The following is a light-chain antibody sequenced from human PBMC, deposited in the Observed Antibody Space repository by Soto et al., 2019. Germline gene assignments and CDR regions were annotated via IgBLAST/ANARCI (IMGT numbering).Light chain of an antibody. J-gene: IGLJ2*01. Sequence: QSVLTQPPSASGTPGQRVTISCSGSSSNIGSNTVNWYQQLPGTAPKLLIYNNNQRPSGVPDRLSGSKSGTSASLAIRGLQPEDEADYYCAAWDDSLNGVVFGGGTKLTVL. CDR2: NNN. V-gene: IGLV1-44*01. CDR1: SSNIGSNT. CDR3: AAWDDSLNGVV.